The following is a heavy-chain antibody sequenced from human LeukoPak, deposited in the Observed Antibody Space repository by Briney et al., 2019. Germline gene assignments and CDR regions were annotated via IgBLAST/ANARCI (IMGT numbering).Heavy chain of an antibody. Sequence: PGGSLRLSCAASGFTFSDYYMSWIRQAPGKVLEWISYISSSTTTIYYADSVKGRFTISRDNAKNSLYLQMHSLRAEDTAVYYCARARYYYDSNTYRQGPLFDYWGQGTLVTVSS. V-gene: IGHV3-11*01. CDR3: ARARYYYDSNTYRQGPLFDY. CDR1: GFTFSDYY. J-gene: IGHJ4*02. CDR2: ISSSTTTI. D-gene: IGHD3-22*01.